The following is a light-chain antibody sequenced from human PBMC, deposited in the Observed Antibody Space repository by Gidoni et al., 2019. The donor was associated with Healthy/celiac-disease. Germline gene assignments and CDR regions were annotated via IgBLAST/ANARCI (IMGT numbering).Light chain of an antibody. Sequence: EIVMTQSPATLSVSPGERATLSCRASQSVSIHLAWYQQKPGQAPRLLIYDASTRATGIPARFSGSGSGTVFTLTISSLQSEDFAVYYCQQYNDWPPGYTFGQGTKLEIK. J-gene: IGKJ2*01. V-gene: IGKV3-15*01. CDR3: QQYNDWPPGYT. CDR1: QSVSIH. CDR2: DAS.